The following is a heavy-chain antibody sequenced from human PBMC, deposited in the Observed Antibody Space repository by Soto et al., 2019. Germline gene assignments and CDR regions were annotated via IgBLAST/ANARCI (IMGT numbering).Heavy chain of an antibody. Sequence: SETLSLTCAVSCYSISSGYYWGWIRQPPGKGLEWIGSIYHSGSTYYNPSLKSRVTISVDTSKNQFSLKLSSVTAADTAVYYCARDSSGWANNWFDPWGQGTLVTVSS. V-gene: IGHV4-38-2*02. J-gene: IGHJ5*02. CDR3: ARDSSGWANNWFDP. CDR1: CYSISSGYY. CDR2: IYHSGST. D-gene: IGHD6-19*01.